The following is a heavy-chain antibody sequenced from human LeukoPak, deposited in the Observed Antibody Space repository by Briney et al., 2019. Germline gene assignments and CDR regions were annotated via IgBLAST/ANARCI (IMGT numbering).Heavy chain of an antibody. Sequence: PGGSLRLSCAASGFTFSDYYMSWIRQAPGKGLEWVSYISSSGSTIYYADSVKGRFTISRDNAKNSLYLQMNSLRAEDTAVYYCARDVGRRYNWNGGAHAFDIWGQGTMVSVSS. J-gene: IGHJ3*02. V-gene: IGHV3-11*04. D-gene: IGHD1-1*01. CDR1: GFTFSDYY. CDR2: ISSSGSTI. CDR3: ARDVGRRYNWNGGAHAFDI.